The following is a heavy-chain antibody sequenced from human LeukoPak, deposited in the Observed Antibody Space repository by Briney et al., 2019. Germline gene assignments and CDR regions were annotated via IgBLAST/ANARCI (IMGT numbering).Heavy chain of an antibody. CDR3: ARKVPAAIGKYNWFDP. J-gene: IGHJ5*02. V-gene: IGHV4-38-2*02. Sequence: PSETLSLTCTVSGYSISSGYYWGWIRQPPGTGLEWTGSIYHSGSTYYTPSLKRRVTISVDTSKNQFSLKLSSVTAADTAVYYCARKVPAAIGKYNWFDPWGQGTLVTVSS. CDR1: GYSISSGYY. CDR2: IYHSGST. D-gene: IGHD2-2*02.